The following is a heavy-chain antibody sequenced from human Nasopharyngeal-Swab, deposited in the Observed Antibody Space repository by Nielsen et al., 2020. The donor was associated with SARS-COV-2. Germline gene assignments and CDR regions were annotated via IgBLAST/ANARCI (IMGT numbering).Heavy chain of an antibody. V-gene: IGHV3-7*01. CDR1: GFTFGPYW. CDR2: VKQDGTEK. J-gene: IGHJ4*02. Sequence: GESLKISCAASGFTFGPYWMTWVRQAPGKGLEWVANVKQDGTEKYFVDSVKGRFTISRDNAKNSLYLHMNSLRAEDTAVYYCARDEILDYWGQGTLVTVSS. CDR3: ARDEILDY. D-gene: IGHD2/OR15-2a*01.